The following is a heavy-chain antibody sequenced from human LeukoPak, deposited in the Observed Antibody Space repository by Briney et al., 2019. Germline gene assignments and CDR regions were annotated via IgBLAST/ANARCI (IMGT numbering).Heavy chain of an antibody. J-gene: IGHJ4*02. CDR2: MSPNSGDT. V-gene: IGHV1-8*01. Sequence: ASVKVSCKAFGYTFTSYDINWVRQATGQGLEWLGWMSPNSGDTGYAQKFQGRVTMTSDSSISTAYMELSSLRSEDTAIYYCVRTPPNWGFDYWGQGTLVTVSS. CDR3: VRTPPNWGFDY. D-gene: IGHD7-27*01. CDR1: GYTFTSYD.